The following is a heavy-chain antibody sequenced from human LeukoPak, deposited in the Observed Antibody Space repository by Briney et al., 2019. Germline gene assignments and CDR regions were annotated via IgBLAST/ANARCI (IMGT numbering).Heavy chain of an antibody. J-gene: IGHJ3*02. CDR2: IYTSGRT. D-gene: IGHD1-14*01. CDR3: ARRPEYNRSSRWAFDI. V-gene: IGHV4-39*01. CDR1: GDSISNHNDF. Sequence: SETLSLTCTVSGDSISNHNDFWGWIRQPPGKGLEWIASIYTSGRTLFNSSLKSRVALSLDTSKNQVSLKLNSVTAADSAVYYCARRPEYNRSSRWAFDIWGQGTMVTVSS.